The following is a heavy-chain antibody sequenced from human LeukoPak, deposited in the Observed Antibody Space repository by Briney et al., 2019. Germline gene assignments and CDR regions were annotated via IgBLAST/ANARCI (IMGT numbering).Heavy chain of an antibody. V-gene: IGHV3-49*04. CDR2: IRSKADGGTT. J-gene: IGHJ3*02. D-gene: IGHD3-3*02. Sequence: PGGSLRLSCTASGFPFGDYGMTWVRQAPGKGLEWLSFIRSKADGGTTEYAASVKGRFTISRDDSKTIAYLQMNSLKTEDTAVYYCSTDESLASGAFDIWGQGTMVTVSS. CDR1: GFPFGDYG. CDR3: STDESLASGAFDI.